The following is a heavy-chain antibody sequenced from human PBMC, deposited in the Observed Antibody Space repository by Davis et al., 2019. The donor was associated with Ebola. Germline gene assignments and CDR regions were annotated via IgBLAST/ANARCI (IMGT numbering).Heavy chain of an antibody. J-gene: IGHJ4*02. CDR1: GGSFSGYY. CDR2: INHSGST. CDR3: ARSRWELRVFGY. V-gene: IGHV4-34*01. D-gene: IGHD1-26*01. Sequence: SQTLSLTCAVYGGSFSGYYWSWIRQPPGKGLEWIGEINHSGSTNYNPSLKSRVTISVDTSKNQFSLKLSSVTAADTAVYYCARSRWELRVFGYWRQGTLVTVSS.